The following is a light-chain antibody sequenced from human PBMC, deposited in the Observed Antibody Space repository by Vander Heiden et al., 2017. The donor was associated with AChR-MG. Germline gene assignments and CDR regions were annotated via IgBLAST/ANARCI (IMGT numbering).Light chain of an antibody. CDR2: DAS. V-gene: IGKV3-20*01. CDR1: ETLSSSY. J-gene: IGKJ2*01. Sequence: EIVLTQLPCTLSFSLGERATLSSRATETLSSSYLVWYQQRPGQAPRLLMYDASSRATGIPDRFSGGGYGTDFTLTISRLEPEDVAVYYCQQYANSPPYTFGQGTKLEIK. CDR3: QQYANSPPYT.